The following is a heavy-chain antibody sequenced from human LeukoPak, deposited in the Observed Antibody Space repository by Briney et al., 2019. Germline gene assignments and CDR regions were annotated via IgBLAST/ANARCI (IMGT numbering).Heavy chain of an antibody. V-gene: IGHV4-59*12. CDR1: GGSISSYY. Sequence: SETLSLTCTVSGGSISSYYWSWIRQPPGKGLEWIGYIYYSGSTNYNPSLKSRVTISVDTSKNQFSLKLSSVTAADTAVYYCARSNYDSSGYLFDYWGQGTLVTVSS. CDR2: IYYSGST. D-gene: IGHD3-22*01. J-gene: IGHJ4*02. CDR3: ARSNYDSSGYLFDY.